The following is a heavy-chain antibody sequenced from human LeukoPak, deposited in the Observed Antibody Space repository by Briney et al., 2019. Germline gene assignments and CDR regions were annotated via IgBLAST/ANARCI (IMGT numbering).Heavy chain of an antibody. J-gene: IGHJ4*02. Sequence: KPGGSLRLSCAASGFTFSDYYMSWIRQAPGKGLEWLAYISSYSSGSTIYYADSVKGRFTVSRTNGKNSLSLQMNSLTAEDTAVYYCARVVYDYGDQYSDYWGQGTLVTVSS. CDR3: ARVVYDYGDQYSDY. V-gene: IGHV3-11*01. CDR2: ISSYSSGSTI. D-gene: IGHD4-17*01. CDR1: GFTFSDYY.